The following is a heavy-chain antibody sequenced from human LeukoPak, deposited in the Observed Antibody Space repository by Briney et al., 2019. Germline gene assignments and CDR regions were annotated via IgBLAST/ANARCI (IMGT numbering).Heavy chain of an antibody. D-gene: IGHD3-22*01. J-gene: IGHJ4*02. CDR2: MNQEGSEK. Sequence: GGSLRLSCGASGFTFSGYWMSWVRQAPGKGLEWVANMNQEGSEKNYVDSVKGRFTISRDNAKNTLYLQMNSLRAEDTAVYYCARAMTYDSIGYYFDHWGQGTLVTVSS. CDR1: GFTFSGYW. V-gene: IGHV3-7*01. CDR3: ARAMTYDSIGYYFDH.